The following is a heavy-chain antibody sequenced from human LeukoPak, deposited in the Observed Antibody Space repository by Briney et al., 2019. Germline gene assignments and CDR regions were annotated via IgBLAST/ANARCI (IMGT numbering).Heavy chain of an antibody. V-gene: IGHV1-69*05. CDR2: IIPIFGTA. CDR3: ARVNKWELVAGWYFDL. D-gene: IGHD1-26*01. CDR1: GGTFSSYA. Sequence: SVKVSCKASGGTFSSYAISWVRQAPGQGLEWMGGIIPIFGTANYAQKFQGRVTITTDESTSTAYMELSSLRSEDTAVYYCARVNKWELVAGWYFDLWGRGTLVTVSS. J-gene: IGHJ2*01.